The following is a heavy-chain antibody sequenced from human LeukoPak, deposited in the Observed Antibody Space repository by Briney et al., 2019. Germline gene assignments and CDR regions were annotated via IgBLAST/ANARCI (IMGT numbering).Heavy chain of an antibody. D-gene: IGHD6-19*01. V-gene: IGHV2-70*04. J-gene: IGHJ4*02. CDR1: GFSLSTSGVR. Sequence: SGPALVKPTQTLTLTCTFSGFSLSTSGVRVSWIRQPPGKALEWLARIDWDDDKFYSTSLETRLTISKDTSKNQVVLTMTNMDPVDTATYYCARIAVAGTVDYWGQGTLVTVSS. CDR3: ARIAVAGTVDY. CDR2: IDWDDDK.